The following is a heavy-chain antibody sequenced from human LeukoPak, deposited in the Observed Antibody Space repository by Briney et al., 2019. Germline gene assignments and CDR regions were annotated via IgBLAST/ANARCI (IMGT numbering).Heavy chain of an antibody. CDR2: IYTSGST. CDR3: AREANYDFWSGYPGYYFDY. J-gene: IGHJ4*02. Sequence: SETLSLTCTVSGGSISSYYWSWIRQPAGKGLEWIGRIYTSGSTNYNPSLKSRVTMSVDTSKNQFSLRLSSVTAADTAVYYCAREANYDFWSGYPGYYFDYWGQGTLVTVSS. V-gene: IGHV4-4*07. CDR1: GGSISSYY. D-gene: IGHD3-3*01.